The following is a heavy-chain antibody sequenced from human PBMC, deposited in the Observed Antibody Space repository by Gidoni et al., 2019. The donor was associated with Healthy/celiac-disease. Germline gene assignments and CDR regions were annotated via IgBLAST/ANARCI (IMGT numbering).Heavy chain of an antibody. V-gene: IGHV3-9*01. D-gene: IGHD3-9*01. CDR2: ISWNSGSI. CDR3: AKGGGYDILTGYGDAFDI. Sequence: EVQLVESGGGLVQPGRSLRLSCAASGFTFDDYAMHWVRQAPGKGLEWVSGISWNSGSIGYADSVKGRFTISRDNAKNSLYLQMNSLRAEDTALYYCAKGGGYDILTGYGDAFDIWGQGTMVTVSS. J-gene: IGHJ3*02. CDR1: GFTFDDYA.